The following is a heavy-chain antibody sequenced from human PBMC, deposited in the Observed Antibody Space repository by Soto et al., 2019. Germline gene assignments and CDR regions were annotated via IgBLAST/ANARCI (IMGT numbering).Heavy chain of an antibody. CDR3: LVVGGAFAI. J-gene: IGHJ3*02. CDR2: IYSGGST. CDR1: GFTVSSDY. Sequence: RRLSCAAAGFTVSSDYMSWVRQAPGKGLEWVSVIYSGGSTYYADSVKGRFTISRDNSKNTLYLQMNSLRAEDTAVYYCLVVGGAFAIWGKGPMVTVSS. V-gene: IGHV3-53*01. D-gene: IGHD2-15*01.